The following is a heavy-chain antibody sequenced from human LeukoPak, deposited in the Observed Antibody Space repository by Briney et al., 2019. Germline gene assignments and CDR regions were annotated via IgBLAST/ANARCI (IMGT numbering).Heavy chain of an antibody. D-gene: IGHD3-22*01. Sequence: SGGSLRLSCAASGFTFSSYAMNWVRQAPGKGLEWVSAISGSGGSTYYADSVKGRFTISRDNSKNTLYLQMNSLRAEDTAVYYCAKGSVPITMIVVVTPFDYWGQGTLVTVSS. J-gene: IGHJ4*02. V-gene: IGHV3-23*01. CDR1: GFTFSSYA. CDR3: AKGSVPITMIVVVTPFDY. CDR2: ISGSGGST.